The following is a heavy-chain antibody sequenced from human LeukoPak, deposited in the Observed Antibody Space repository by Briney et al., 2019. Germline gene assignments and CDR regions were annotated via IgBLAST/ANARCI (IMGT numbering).Heavy chain of an antibody. Sequence: GGSLRLPCAASGFTFSGSAMHWVRQASGKGLEWVGRIRSKANSYATAYAASVKGRFTISRDDSKNTAYLQMNSLKTEDTAVYYCTTTQSGDYGKGFYYYMDVWGKGTTVTVSS. CDR1: GFTFSGSA. CDR3: TTTQSGDYGKGFYYYMDV. CDR2: IRSKANSYAT. V-gene: IGHV3-73*01. D-gene: IGHD4-17*01. J-gene: IGHJ6*03.